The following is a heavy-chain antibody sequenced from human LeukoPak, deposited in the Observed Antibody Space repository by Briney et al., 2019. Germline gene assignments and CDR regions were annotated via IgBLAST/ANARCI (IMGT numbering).Heavy chain of an antibody. Sequence: GGSLRLSCAASGFTFSDYEMNWIRQAPGKGLEWISYISNSGSTKYYADSVKGRFTISRDNAKNSVYLQLNSLRAEDTALYYCAAVIDYWGQGTLVTVSS. V-gene: IGHV3-48*03. CDR1: GFTFSDYE. CDR3: AAVIDY. CDR2: ISNSGSTK. J-gene: IGHJ4*02.